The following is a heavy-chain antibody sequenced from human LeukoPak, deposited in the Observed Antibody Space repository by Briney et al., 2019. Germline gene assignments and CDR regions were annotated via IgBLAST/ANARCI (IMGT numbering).Heavy chain of an antibody. V-gene: IGHV1-69*13. CDR2: IIPIFGTA. Sequence: GASVKVSCKASGYTFTGYYMHWVRQAPGQGLEWMGGIIPIFGTANYAQKFQGRVTITADESTSTAYMELSSLRSEDTAVYYCAADYYDSSGYYSPHFDYWGQGTLVTVSS. D-gene: IGHD3-22*01. J-gene: IGHJ4*02. CDR1: GYTFTGYY. CDR3: AADYYDSSGYYSPHFDY.